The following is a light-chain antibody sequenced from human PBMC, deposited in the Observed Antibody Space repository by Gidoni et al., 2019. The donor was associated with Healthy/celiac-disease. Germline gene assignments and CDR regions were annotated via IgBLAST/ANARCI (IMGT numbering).Light chain of an antibody. V-gene: IGLV2-23*02. CDR3: CSYAGSSTFEV. CDR2: EVS. Sequence: QPALTQPAPGVGLPGQSTTISCTGTSSDVGSYNLVSWYQQHPGKAPKLMIYEVSKRPSGVSNRFSGSKSGNTASLTISGLQAEDEADYYCCSYAGSSTFEVFGTGTKVTVL. J-gene: IGLJ1*01. CDR1: SSDVGSYNL.